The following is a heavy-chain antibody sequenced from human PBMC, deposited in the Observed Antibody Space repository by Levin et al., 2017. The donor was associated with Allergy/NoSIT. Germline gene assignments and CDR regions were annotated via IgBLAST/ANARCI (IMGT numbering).Heavy chain of an antibody. Sequence: ASVKVSCKASGYTFTGYYMHWVRQAPGQGLEWMGWINPNSGDTHYAQKFQDWVTMTRDTSISTAYMELSRLTSDDTAVYYCARDHMTSQLGGLDVWGHGTTVTVSS. J-gene: IGHJ6*02. CDR3: ARDHMTSQLGGLDV. D-gene: IGHD1-1*01. CDR2: INPNSGDT. CDR1: GYTFTGYY. V-gene: IGHV1-2*04.